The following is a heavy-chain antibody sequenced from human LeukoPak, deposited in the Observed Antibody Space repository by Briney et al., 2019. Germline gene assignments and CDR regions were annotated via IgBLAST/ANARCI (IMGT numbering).Heavy chain of an antibody. CDR1: GGSFSGYY. CDR2: MNHSGST. V-gene: IGHV4-34*01. J-gene: IGHJ4*02. D-gene: IGHD4-23*01. CDR3: ARTRGLRWSYFDY. Sequence: SETLSLTCAVYGGSFSGYYWSWIRQPPGKGLEWIGEMNHSGSTNYNPSLKSRVTISVDTSKNQFSLKLSSVTAADTSVYYCARTRGLRWSYFDYWGQGTLVTVSS.